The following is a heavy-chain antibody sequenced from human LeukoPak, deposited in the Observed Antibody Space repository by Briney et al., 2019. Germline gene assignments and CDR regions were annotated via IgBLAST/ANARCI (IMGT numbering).Heavy chain of an antibody. CDR3: ARDLQYRNWFEP. CDR2: IYTSGST. CDR1: GGSISSYY. Sequence: SETLSLTCTVSGGSISSYYWSWIRQPAGKGLEWIGRIYTSGSTNYNTSLKSRVTMSVDTSKNQFSLKLTSVTAADPAVFYCARDLQYRNWFEPLGQGTLGTVSS. D-gene: IGHD5-24*01. V-gene: IGHV4-4*07. J-gene: IGHJ5*02.